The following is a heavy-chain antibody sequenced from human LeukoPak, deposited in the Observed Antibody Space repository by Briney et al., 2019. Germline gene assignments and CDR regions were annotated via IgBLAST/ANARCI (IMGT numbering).Heavy chain of an antibody. CDR2: IYYSGST. CDR1: RGSISSYY. Sequence: SETLSLTCIVSRGSISSYYWSWIRQPPGKGLEWIGYIYYSGSTYYNPSLKSRVTISVDTSKNQFSLKLSSVTAADTAVYYCARERVVVVVAAQHFFQYWGQGTLVTVSS. J-gene: IGHJ4*02. D-gene: IGHD2-15*01. CDR3: ARERVVVVVAAQHFFQY. V-gene: IGHV4-59*06.